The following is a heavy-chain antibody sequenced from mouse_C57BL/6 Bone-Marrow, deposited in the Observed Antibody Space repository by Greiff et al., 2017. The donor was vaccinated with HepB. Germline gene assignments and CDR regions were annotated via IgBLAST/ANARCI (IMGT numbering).Heavy chain of an antibody. Sequence: EVQLVESGPGLVKPSQSLSLTCSVTGYSITSGYYWNWIRQFPGNKLEWMGYISYDGSNNYNPSLKNRISITRDTSKNQFFLKLNSVTTEDTATYYCARRWDDWYFDVWGTGTTVTVSS. V-gene: IGHV3-6*01. CDR1: GYSITSGYY. CDR3: ARRWDDWYFDV. CDR2: ISYDGSN. J-gene: IGHJ1*03. D-gene: IGHD4-1*01.